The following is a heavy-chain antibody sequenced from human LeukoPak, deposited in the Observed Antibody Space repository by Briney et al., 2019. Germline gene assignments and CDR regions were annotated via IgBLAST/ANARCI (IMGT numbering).Heavy chain of an antibody. CDR1: GFTFSSDG. Sequence: GGSLRLSCAVSGFTFSSDGMHWVRQAPGKGLEWVAFIQYDGSEKYYADSVKGRFTMSRDNSKNTPYLQMNSPKTEDTAVYYCVKDEARWLHHGFDYWGQGTLVTVSS. J-gene: IGHJ4*02. CDR2: IQYDGSEK. V-gene: IGHV3-30*02. D-gene: IGHD5-24*01. CDR3: VKDEARWLHHGFDY.